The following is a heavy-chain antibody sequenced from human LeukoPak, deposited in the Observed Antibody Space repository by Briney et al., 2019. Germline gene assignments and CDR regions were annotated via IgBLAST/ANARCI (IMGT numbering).Heavy chain of an antibody. CDR1: GFTFTSYN. CDR3: TRDPSDC. CDR2: ISSSGSYT. Sequence: GGSLRLSCVASGFTFTSYNMTWVRHGPGKRLEWVSSISSSGSYTFYADSLKGRFTISRDNAKTSLFLHMNSLTAEDTAVYYCTRDPSDCWGQGTLVTVSS. V-gene: IGHV3-21*01. J-gene: IGHJ4*02.